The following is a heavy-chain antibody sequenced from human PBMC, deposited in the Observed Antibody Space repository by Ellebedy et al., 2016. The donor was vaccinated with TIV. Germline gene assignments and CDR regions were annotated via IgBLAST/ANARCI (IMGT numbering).Heavy chain of an antibody. Sequence: GESLKISCAASGFTFSSNWMHWVRQAPGKGLVWVSRINSDGSRSTYADSVKGRFTISRDNVKNSLYLQMNSLRAEDTAVYYCARDQGWAVAGTTRFDYWGQGTLVTVSS. J-gene: IGHJ4*02. D-gene: IGHD6-19*01. V-gene: IGHV3-74*01. CDR3: ARDQGWAVAGTTRFDY. CDR2: INSDGSRS. CDR1: GFTFSSNW.